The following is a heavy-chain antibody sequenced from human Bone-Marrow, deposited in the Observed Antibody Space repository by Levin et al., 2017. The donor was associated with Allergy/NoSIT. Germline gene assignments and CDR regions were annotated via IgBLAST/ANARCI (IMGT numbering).Heavy chain of an antibody. J-gene: IGHJ6*02. D-gene: IGHD5-12*01. CDR3: ARGLAITASRTRGLDV. CDR1: GGSVSGGSYH. CDR2: IYDNGGA. V-gene: IGHV4-61*01. Sequence: GSLRLSCSVSGGSVSGGSYHWNWIRQSPGTGLEYIGYIYDNGGANYNPSFKSRSTISVDTSKNQFSLRLTSVTATDTGVYYCARGLAITASRTRGLDVWGQGTTVIVSS.